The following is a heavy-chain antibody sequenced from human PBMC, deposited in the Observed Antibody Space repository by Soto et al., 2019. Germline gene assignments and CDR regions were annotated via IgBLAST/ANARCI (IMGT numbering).Heavy chain of an antibody. J-gene: IGHJ4*02. Sequence: SETLSLTCTVSGGSISSGGYYWNWIRQHPGKGLEWIGYLYYNGITNYNPSLKSRVTISGDTSKNQFSLKLSSVTAADTAVYYCARTYCNTGTCYPPDYWGQGTLVTVSS. CDR1: GGSISSGGYY. CDR3: ARTYCNTGTCYPPDY. V-gene: IGHV4-31*03. CDR2: LYYNGIT. D-gene: IGHD2-15*01.